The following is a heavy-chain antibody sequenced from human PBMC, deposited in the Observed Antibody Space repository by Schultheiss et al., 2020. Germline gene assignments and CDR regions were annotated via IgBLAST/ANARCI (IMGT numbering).Heavy chain of an antibody. CDR1: GGSFSGYY. CDR3: ARHAPRMTTVTTYWFDS. V-gene: IGHV4-34*01. Sequence: SETLSLTCAVYGGSFSGYYWSWIRQPPGKGLEWIGEINHSGSTNYNPSLRSRVTISVDTSKNQFSLKLSSVTAADTAVYYCARHAPRMTTVTTYWFDSWGQGTLVTVSS. CDR2: INHSGST. J-gene: IGHJ5*01. D-gene: IGHD4-17*01.